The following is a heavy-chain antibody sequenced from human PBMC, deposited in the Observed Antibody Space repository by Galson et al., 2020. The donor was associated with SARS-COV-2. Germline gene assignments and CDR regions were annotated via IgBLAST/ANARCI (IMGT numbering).Heavy chain of an antibody. CDR2: IYHSGST. J-gene: IGHJ4*02. Sequence: SETLSLTCTVSGGSMTSGGYYWSWIRQHPGKGLEWIGYIYHSGSTYYNPSLKNRVTMSVDTSKNQFSLKLRSVTAADTAVYYCAGERLYVYETMSQAYWGQGTLVTVSS. CDR1: GGSMTSGGYY. V-gene: IGHV4-31*03. CDR3: AGERLYVYETMSQAY. D-gene: IGHD2-8*01.